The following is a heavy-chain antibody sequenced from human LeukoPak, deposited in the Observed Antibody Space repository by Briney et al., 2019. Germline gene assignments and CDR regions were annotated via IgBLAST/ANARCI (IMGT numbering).Heavy chain of an antibody. V-gene: IGHV4-59*01. CDR1: GASISSYY. J-gene: IGHJ5*02. CDR3: ARGGFLDPFDP. Sequence: SETLSLTCTLSGASISSYYWNWIRQPPGKGLEWIGYIYYSGSTKYNPPLKSRVTISVDTSKNKFSLRLRSVTAADTAVYYCARGGFLDPFDPWGQGTLVTVSS. CDR2: IYYSGST. D-gene: IGHD1-1*01.